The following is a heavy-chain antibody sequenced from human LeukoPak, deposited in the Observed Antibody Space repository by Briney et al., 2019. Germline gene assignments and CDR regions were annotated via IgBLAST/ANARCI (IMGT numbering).Heavy chain of an antibody. CDR2: IWYDGSNK. D-gene: IGHD2-2*01. Sequence: GGSLRLSCAASGFTFSSYGMHWVRQAPGKGLEWVAVIWYDGSNKYYADSVKGRFTISRDNSKNTLYLQMNSLRAEDTAVYCCARDPGYCSSTSCYVYWYFDLWGRGTLVTVSS. CDR3: ARDPGYCSSTSCYVYWYFDL. V-gene: IGHV3-33*01. CDR1: GFTFSSYG. J-gene: IGHJ2*01.